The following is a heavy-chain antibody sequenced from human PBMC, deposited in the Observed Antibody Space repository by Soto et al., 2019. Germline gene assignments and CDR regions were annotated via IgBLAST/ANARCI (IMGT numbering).Heavy chain of an antibody. V-gene: IGHV2-5*02. D-gene: IGHD4-17*01. Sequence: QITLKESGPSLVKPTQTLTLTCTLSGFSLSTSGVGVGWFRQPPGKALEWLAVIYWDDYKHYSPSLKSRRTITKDTSKNQVVLTMTNIDPVDTATYYCARKGYGDYPIDYWGQGTLVTVSS. J-gene: IGHJ4*02. CDR3: ARKGYGDYPIDY. CDR2: IYWDDYK. CDR1: GFSLSTSGVG.